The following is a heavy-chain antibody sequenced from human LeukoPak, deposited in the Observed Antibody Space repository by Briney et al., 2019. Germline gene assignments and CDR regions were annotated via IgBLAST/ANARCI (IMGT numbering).Heavy chain of an antibody. CDR2: ISGSGGST. Sequence: PGGSLRLSCAASGFTFSSYAMSWVRQAPGKGLEWVSAISGSGGSTYYADSVKGRFTISRDNAKNSLYLQMNSLRAEDTALYYCAKGTYYDILTGHFDYWGQGTLVTVSS. V-gene: IGHV3-23*01. J-gene: IGHJ4*02. CDR1: GFTFSSYA. D-gene: IGHD3-9*01. CDR3: AKGTYYDILTGHFDY.